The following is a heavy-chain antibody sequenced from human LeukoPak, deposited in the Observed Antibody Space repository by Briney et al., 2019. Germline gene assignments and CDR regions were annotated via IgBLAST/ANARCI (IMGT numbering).Heavy chain of an antibody. CDR2: IYYSGST. J-gene: IGHJ6*02. Sequence: SETLSLTCTVSGGSISSYYWSWIRQPPGKGLEWIGYIYYSGSTNYNPSLKSRVTISVDTSKNQFSLKLSSVTAADTAVYYCAIVGDGYTNYYYYGMDVWGQGTTVTVSS. V-gene: IGHV4-59*01. D-gene: IGHD5-24*01. CDR3: AIVGDGYTNYYYYGMDV. CDR1: GGSISSYY.